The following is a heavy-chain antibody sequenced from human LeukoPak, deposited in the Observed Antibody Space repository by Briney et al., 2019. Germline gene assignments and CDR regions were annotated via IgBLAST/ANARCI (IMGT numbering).Heavy chain of an antibody. Sequence: GRSLRLSCAASGFTFSSYGMHWVRQAPGKGLEWVAVIWYDRSNKYYADSVKGRFTISRDNSKNTLYLQMNSLRAEDTAVYYCCRTNGSGSYWFVDYWGQGTLVTVSS. CDR1: GFTFSSYG. CDR2: IWYDRSNK. CDR3: CRTNGSGSYWFVDY. J-gene: IGHJ4*02. V-gene: IGHV3-33*01. D-gene: IGHD3-10*01.